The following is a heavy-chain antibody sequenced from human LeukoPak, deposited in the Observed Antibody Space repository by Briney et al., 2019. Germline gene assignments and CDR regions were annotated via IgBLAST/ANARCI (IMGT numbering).Heavy chain of an antibody. Sequence: GGSLRLSCAASGLTLSIYGMHWVRQAPGKGLEWVAFIRSDGSIKYYGDSVKGRFTISRDNSKNTLYLQMNSLRAEDTAVYYCAKEDCSSTSCSPDYWGQGTLVTVSS. J-gene: IGHJ4*02. CDR1: GLTLSIYG. D-gene: IGHD2-2*01. CDR2: IRSDGSIK. V-gene: IGHV3-30*02. CDR3: AKEDCSSTSCSPDY.